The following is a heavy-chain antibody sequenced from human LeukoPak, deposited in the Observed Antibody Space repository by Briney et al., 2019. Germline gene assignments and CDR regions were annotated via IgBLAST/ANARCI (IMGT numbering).Heavy chain of an antibody. V-gene: IGHV3-30*04. CDR2: VLYDGSKK. Sequence: GGSLRLSCAASGFTFTRYTMHRVRQAPGKGLEWVAVVLYDGSKKYYADSVKGRFTLSRDNSKNTLSLQMNTLRPDDTAVYYCVRDNYGGILDFWGQGTLVTVSS. CDR3: VRDNYGGILDF. D-gene: IGHD2-21*01. J-gene: IGHJ4*02. CDR1: GFTFTRYT.